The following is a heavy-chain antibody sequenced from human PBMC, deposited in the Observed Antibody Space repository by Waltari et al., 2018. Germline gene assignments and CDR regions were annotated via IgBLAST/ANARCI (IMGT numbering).Heavy chain of an antibody. D-gene: IGHD4-17*01. Sequence: QVQLQESGPGLVKPSETLALTCTVSGGSITSHYWSWIRQPPGKGLEWIANIYYTGSTNYNPSLKRRVTISVDTSKNQFSLILNSVTAADTAVYYCARALHDGDYHPFGYWGQGTLVTVSS. V-gene: IGHV4-59*11. CDR2: IYYTGST. J-gene: IGHJ4*02. CDR3: ARALHDGDYHPFGY. CDR1: GGSITSHY.